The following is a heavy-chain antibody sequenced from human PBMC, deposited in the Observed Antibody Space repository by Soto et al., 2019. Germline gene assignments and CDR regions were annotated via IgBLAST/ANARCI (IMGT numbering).Heavy chain of an antibody. CDR2: LPEIGTNT. CDR3: ARIITGTEYGMDV. Sequence: GGSLRLSCAASGFTFSNYGMSWVRQAPGKGLEWVSALPEIGTNTYYADSVKGRFTISRDNSKNTLFLQMNSLRAEDTAVYYCARIITGTEYGMDVWGQGTTVTVSS. D-gene: IGHD1-7*01. CDR1: GFTFSNYG. J-gene: IGHJ6*02. V-gene: IGHV3-23*01.